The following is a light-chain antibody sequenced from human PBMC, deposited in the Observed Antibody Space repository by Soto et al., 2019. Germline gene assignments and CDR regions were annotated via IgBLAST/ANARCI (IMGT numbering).Light chain of an antibody. CDR3: QQYNNWWA. Sequence: EIMMTQSPATLSVSPGERATLSCRATQSVSSSLAWYQQKPGQAPRLLIYGASTRATGIPARFSGSGSGTECTLTLNSLQSEDFAVYHCQQYNNWWAFGQGSKV. V-gene: IGKV3-15*01. J-gene: IGKJ1*01. CDR1: QSVSSS. CDR2: GAS.